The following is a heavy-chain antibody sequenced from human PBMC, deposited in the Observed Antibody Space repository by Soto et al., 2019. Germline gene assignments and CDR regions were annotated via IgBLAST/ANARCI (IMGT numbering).Heavy chain of an antibody. J-gene: IGHJ3*02. CDR3: ARGSSGWHDAFDI. Sequence: EVQLVESGGGLVQPGGSLRLSCAASGFTVSSNYMSWVRQAPGKGLEWVSVIYSGGSTYYADSVKGRFTISRDNSKNTLYLQMNSLRAEDTAVYYCARGSSGWHDAFDIWAKGQWSPSLQ. V-gene: IGHV3-66*01. CDR2: IYSGGST. D-gene: IGHD6-19*01. CDR1: GFTVSSNY.